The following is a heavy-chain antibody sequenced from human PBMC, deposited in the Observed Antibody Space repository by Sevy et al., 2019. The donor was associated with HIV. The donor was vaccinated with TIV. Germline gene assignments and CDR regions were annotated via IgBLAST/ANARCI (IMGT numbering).Heavy chain of an antibody. J-gene: IGHJ6*03. CDR3: ARRRPHDYYYFYMDV. V-gene: IGHV1-18*01. CDR2: ISSNNGNT. Sequence: ASVKVSCKASGYTFTSFGISWGRQAPGQGFEWIGWISSNNGNTKYAQKVQGRVTMTTETSTITAYMELRNLRSDDTAYYYCARRRPHDYYYFYMDVWGKGTTVTVSS. CDR1: GYTFTSFG.